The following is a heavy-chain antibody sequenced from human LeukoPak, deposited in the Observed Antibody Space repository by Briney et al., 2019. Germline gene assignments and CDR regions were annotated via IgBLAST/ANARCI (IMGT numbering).Heavy chain of an antibody. CDR1: GFTFSTYW. V-gene: IGHV3-74*01. J-gene: IGHJ3*02. CDR2: NNTDGGTT. CDR3: AREIIWGAEWDAFHI. D-gene: IGHD1-26*01. Sequence: GGSLRLSCAASGFTFSTYWMHWVRQTLEKGLVWVSRNNTDGGTTAYADSVKGRFTISRDNAKSTLDLQMNSLRAEDRAVYYCAREIIWGAEWDAFHIWGQGTMVTVSS.